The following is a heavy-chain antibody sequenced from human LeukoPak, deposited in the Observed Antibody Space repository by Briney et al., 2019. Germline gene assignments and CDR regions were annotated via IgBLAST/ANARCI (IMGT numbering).Heavy chain of an antibody. CDR1: GFTVDSNY. V-gene: IGHV3-21*01. CDR2: ISSDSNSI. Sequence: PGGSLRLSCAASGFTVDSNYLSWVRQAPGKGLEWVSSISSDSNSIYHADSVKGRFTISRDNAKNSLYLQMNSLRAEDTAVYYCARMEKFYYGSGGFSPPLMDVWGQGSTVIVSS. D-gene: IGHD3-10*01. J-gene: IGHJ6*02. CDR3: ARMEKFYYGSGGFSPPLMDV.